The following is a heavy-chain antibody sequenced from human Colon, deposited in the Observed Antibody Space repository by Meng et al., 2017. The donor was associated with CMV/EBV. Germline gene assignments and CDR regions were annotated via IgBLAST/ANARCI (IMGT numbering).Heavy chain of an antibody. Sequence: GESLKISCATSGFTFSDFGMNWVRQAPGKGLEWVSSITYGGTYITYSDSVQGRFTISRDNTMNSLYLQMNNLRAEDTAVYYCARQSTNSAYDSWGQGTLVTVSS. CDR2: ITYGGTYI. J-gene: IGHJ5*01. V-gene: IGHV3-21*06. CDR3: ARQSTNSAYDS. CDR1: GFTFSDFG. D-gene: IGHD1-1*01.